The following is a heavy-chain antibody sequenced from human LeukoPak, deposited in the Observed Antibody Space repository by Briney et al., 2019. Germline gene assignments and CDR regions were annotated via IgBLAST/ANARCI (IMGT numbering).Heavy chain of an antibody. J-gene: IGHJ4*02. D-gene: IGHD5-18*01. CDR3: ARGNSQVWGDFDY. CDR2: IYTSGST. CDR1: GGSISSYY. Sequence: SETLSLTCTVSGGSISSYYWSWIRQPAGKELKGIGRIYTSGSTNYTPSLKSRVTMSVDTSKNQFSLKLSFVTAADTAVYYCARGNSQVWGDFDYWGQGTLVTVSS. V-gene: IGHV4-4*07.